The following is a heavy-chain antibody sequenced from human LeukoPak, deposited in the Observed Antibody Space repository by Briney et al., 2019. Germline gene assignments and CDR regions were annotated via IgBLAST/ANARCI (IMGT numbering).Heavy chain of an antibody. CDR3: AKPRSGWYSFEY. V-gene: IGHV3-23*01. Sequence: GGSLRLSCEASGLTFSNYAMNWVRQAPGKGLEWVSSISGSGGSTYYADSVKGRFTISRENSKNTLYLQMNSLRAEDTALYYCAKPRSGWYSFEYWGQGTLVTVPS. CDR1: GLTFSNYA. CDR2: ISGSGGST. D-gene: IGHD6-19*01. J-gene: IGHJ4*02.